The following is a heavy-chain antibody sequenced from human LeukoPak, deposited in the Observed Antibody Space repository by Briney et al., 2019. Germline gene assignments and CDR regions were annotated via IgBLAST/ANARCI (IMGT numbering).Heavy chain of an antibody. CDR2: INPNSGDT. J-gene: IGHJ4*02. CDR1: GYTFTGYY. CDR3: ARARYNTRWQSDFDY. D-gene: IGHD6-13*01. Sequence: GASVKVSCKASGYTFTGYYMHWVRQAPGQGLEWMGWINPNSGDTNYAQKFQGRVTMTRDTSISTAYMELNSLRSDDTAVYYCARARYNTRWQSDFDYWGQGTLVTVSS. V-gene: IGHV1-2*02.